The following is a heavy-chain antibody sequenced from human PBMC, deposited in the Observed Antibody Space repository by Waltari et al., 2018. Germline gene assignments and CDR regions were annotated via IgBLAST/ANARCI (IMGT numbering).Heavy chain of an antibody. Sequence: EVQVVQSGSEVKQPGESLKISCKGSGYSFTNYWIGWVRQMPGKGLEWMGSIYPSDSDARYSPSFQGQVTISADRSSSTAYLQWSSLKASDTAMYYCARSGTSSSRYFDLWGRGALVTVSS. CDR1: GYSFTNYW. CDR3: ARSGTSSSRYFDL. V-gene: IGHV5-51*01. D-gene: IGHD6-6*01. CDR2: IYPSDSDA. J-gene: IGHJ2*01.